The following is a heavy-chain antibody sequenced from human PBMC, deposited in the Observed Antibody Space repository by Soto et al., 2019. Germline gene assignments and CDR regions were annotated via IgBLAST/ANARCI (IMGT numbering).Heavy chain of an antibody. Sequence: EVQLVESGGGLVQPGGSLRLSCVASGFPFGSYEMSWVRQAPGKGLEWISYILTNGRIIHYADSVKGRFTISRDNAKNSLYLEMNSLTDEDTAVYYCVRGRYNWNYEFWLYFDSWGQGTLVTVSS. J-gene: IGHJ4*02. V-gene: IGHV3-48*03. D-gene: IGHD1-7*01. CDR3: VRGRYNWNYEFWLYFDS. CDR2: ILTNGRII. CDR1: GFPFGSYE.